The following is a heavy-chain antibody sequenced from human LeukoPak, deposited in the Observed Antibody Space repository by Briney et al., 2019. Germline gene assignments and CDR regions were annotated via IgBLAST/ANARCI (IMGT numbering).Heavy chain of an antibody. CDR1: GYTLTELS. CDR3: ATDLEGIRTFDY. V-gene: IGHV1-24*01. D-gene: IGHD1-1*01. J-gene: IGHJ4*02. CDR2: FDPEDGET. Sequence: ASVKVSCKVPGYTLTELSMHWVRQAPGKGLEWMGGFDPEDGETIYAQKFQGRVTMTEDTSTDTAYMELSSLRSEDTAVYYCATDLEGIRTFDYWGQGTLVTVSS.